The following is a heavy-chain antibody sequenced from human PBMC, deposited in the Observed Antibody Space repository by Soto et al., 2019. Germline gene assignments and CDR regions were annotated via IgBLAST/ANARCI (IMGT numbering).Heavy chain of an antibody. CDR1: GFTFDNYA. J-gene: IGHJ4*02. CDR3: AKDMGSPGTVVTPEYYFDY. D-gene: IGHD2-21*02. Sequence: PGGSLRLSCAASGFTFDNYAMHWVRQAPGKGLEWVSGISWNSGSIGYADSVKGRFTISRDNAKNSLYLQMNSLRAEDTALYYCAKDMGSPGTVVTPEYYFDYWGQGTLVTVSS. V-gene: IGHV3-9*01. CDR2: ISWNSGSI.